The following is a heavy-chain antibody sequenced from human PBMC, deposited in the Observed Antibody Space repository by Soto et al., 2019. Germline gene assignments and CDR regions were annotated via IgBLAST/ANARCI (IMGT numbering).Heavy chain of an antibody. J-gene: IGHJ4*02. V-gene: IGHV3-30*18. CDR3: AKATNWNAAYFDY. CDR2: ISYDGSNK. Sequence: GGSLRLSCAASGFTFSSYGMHWVRQAPGKGLEWVAAISYDGSNKYYADSVKGRFTISRDNSKNTLYLQMNSLRAEDTAVYYCAKATNWNAAYFDYWGQGTLVTVSS. D-gene: IGHD1-20*01. CDR1: GFTFSSYG.